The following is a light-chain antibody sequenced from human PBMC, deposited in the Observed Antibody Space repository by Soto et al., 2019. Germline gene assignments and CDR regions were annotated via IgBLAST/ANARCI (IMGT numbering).Light chain of an antibody. J-gene: IGKJ4*01. V-gene: IGKV1-39*01. CDR3: QQSYSYPV. Sequence: DIQMTQSPSSLSASVGDRVTITCRASQSISSYLNWYQQKSGKAPKVLIDAASSLQSGVPSRFSGSGCGTDFTLTISRLQPEDFATYYCQQSYSYPVFGGGTKVPIK. CDR1: QSISSY. CDR2: AAS.